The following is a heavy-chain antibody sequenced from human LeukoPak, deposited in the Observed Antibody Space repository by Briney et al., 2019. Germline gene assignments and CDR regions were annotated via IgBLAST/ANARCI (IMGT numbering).Heavy chain of an antibody. CDR2: INAGNGNT. D-gene: IGHD2-8*02. J-gene: IGHJ4*02. CDR3: ARGRWTSHTVGYYFDH. Sequence: ASVKVSCKASGGTFSSYAISWVRQAPGQGLEWMGWINAGNGNTKYSQDFQGRVSITRDTSASTAYMELGSLRSEDMAVYYCARGRWTSHTVGYYFDHWGQGTLVTVSS. V-gene: IGHV1-3*03. CDR1: GGTFSSYA.